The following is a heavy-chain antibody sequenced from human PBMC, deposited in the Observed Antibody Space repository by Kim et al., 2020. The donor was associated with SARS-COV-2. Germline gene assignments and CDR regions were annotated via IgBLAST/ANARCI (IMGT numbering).Heavy chain of an antibody. V-gene: IGHV3-49*04. J-gene: IGHJ4*02. Sequence: GGSLRLSCTASGFTFGDYAMSWVRQAPGKGLEWVGFIRSKAYGGTTEYAASVKGRFTISRDDSKSIAYLQMNSLKTEDTAVYYCTRGDGYTGEDYWGQGTLVTVSS. CDR3: TRGDGYTGEDY. CDR1: GFTFGDYA. CDR2: IRSKAYGGTT. D-gene: IGHD5-12*01.